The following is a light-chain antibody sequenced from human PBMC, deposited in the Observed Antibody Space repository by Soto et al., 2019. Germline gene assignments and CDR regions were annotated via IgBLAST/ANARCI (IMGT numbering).Light chain of an antibody. Sequence: DIQMTQSPASLSSSLLDIVTITCRASQSISSYLNWYQQKPGKAPKLLIYAASSLQSGVPSRFSGSGSGTDFTLTISSLQPEDFATYYCQQSYSTPITFGQGRRLEIK. V-gene: IGKV1-39*01. CDR1: QSISSY. CDR2: AAS. J-gene: IGKJ5*01. CDR3: QQSYSTPIT.